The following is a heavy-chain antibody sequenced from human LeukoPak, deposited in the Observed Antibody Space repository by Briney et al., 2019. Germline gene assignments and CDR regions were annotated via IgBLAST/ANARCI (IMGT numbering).Heavy chain of an antibody. CDR3: AIDYYGSGSYYGFPYGMDV. V-gene: IGHV1-69*13. CDR2: IIPIFGTA. Sequence: GASVKASCKASGGTFSSYAISWVRQAPGQGLEWMGGIIPIFGTANYAQKFQGRVTITADESTSTAYMELSSLRSEDTAVYYCAIDYYGSGSYYGFPYGMDVWGQGTTVTVSS. CDR1: GGTFSSYA. J-gene: IGHJ6*02. D-gene: IGHD3-10*01.